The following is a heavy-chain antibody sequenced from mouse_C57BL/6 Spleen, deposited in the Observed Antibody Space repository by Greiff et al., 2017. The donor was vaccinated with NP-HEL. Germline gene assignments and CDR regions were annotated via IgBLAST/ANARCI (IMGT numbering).Heavy chain of an antibody. Sequence: QVQLQQSGAELVRPGASVKLSCKASGYTFTDYYINWVKQRPGQGLEWIARIYPGSGNTYYNEKFKGKATLTAEKSSSTAYMQLSSLTSEDSAVYFCAREGAWYYVGDYWGQGTSVTVSS. CDR2: IYPGSGNT. CDR3: AREGAWYYVGDY. J-gene: IGHJ4*01. D-gene: IGHD1-1*02. CDR1: GYTFTDYY. V-gene: IGHV1-76*01.